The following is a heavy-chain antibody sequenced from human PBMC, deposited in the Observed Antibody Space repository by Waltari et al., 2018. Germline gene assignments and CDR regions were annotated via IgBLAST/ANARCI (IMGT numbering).Heavy chain of an antibody. CDR1: GVSITSYY. CDR3: ARWENNLRAFDI. Sequence: QVQLQESGPGLLKPSATLSLSCTVSGVSITSYYWNWMRQPPGKGLEWIGYTHHSGNTRYNPSLRSRVTASVDTSNNQVSLDLSSVTSADTAVYFCARWENNLRAFDIWGQGTMVSVSS. V-gene: IGHV4-59*01. D-gene: IGHD1-26*01. CDR2: THHSGNT. J-gene: IGHJ3*02.